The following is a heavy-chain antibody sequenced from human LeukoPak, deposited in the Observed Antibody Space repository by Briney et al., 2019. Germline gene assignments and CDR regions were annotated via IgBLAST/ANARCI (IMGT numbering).Heavy chain of an antibody. CDR1: GFILSDYN. CDR3: ARDLSATARAYDY. Sequence: GGSLRLSCAASGFILSDYNMNWVRQAPGKGLEWVSFISISGTYVTYADSVKGRFTISRDNAKNSLYLQMNSLRAEDTAVYYCARDLSATARAYDYWGQGTLVTVSS. V-gene: IGHV3-21*01. J-gene: IGHJ4*02. CDR2: ISISGTYV. D-gene: IGHD1-26*01.